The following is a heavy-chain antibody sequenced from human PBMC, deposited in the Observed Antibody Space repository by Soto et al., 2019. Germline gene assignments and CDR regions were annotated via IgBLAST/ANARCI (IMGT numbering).Heavy chain of an antibody. Sequence: GESLKISCKGSGYSFTSYWISWVRQMPGKGLEWMGRIDPSGSYTNYSPSFQGHVTISADKSISTAYLQWSSLKASDTAMYYCARQGITLYYYGMDVWGQGTTVTVSS. V-gene: IGHV5-10-1*01. CDR1: GYSFTSYW. CDR2: IDPSGSYT. CDR3: ARQGITLYYYGMDV. J-gene: IGHJ6*02. D-gene: IGHD3-16*01.